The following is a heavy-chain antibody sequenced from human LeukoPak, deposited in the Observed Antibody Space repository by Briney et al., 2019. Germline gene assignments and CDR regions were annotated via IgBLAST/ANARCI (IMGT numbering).Heavy chain of an antibody. V-gene: IGHV4-4*02. CDR1: GGSISSSNW. Sequence: PSETLSLTCAVSGGSISSSNWWSWVRQPPGKGLEWIGEIYHSGSTNYNPSLKSRVTISVDKSKNQFSLKLSSVTAADTAVYYCARDRYYYDSSSYIRMGVWGKGTTVTISS. J-gene: IGHJ6*03. CDR3: ARDRYYYDSSSYIRMGV. CDR2: IYHSGST. D-gene: IGHD3-22*01.